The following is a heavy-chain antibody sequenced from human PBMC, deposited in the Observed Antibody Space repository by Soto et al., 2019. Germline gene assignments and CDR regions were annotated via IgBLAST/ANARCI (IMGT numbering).Heavy chain of an antibody. CDR1: GYSFTSYW. D-gene: IGHD2-2*01. V-gene: IGHV5-10-1*01. CDR3: AITSYCSSTSCFYYYYGMDV. CDR2: IDPSDSYT. Sequence: PGESLKISCNGSGYSFTSYWISWVRQMPGKGLEWMGRIDPSDSYTNYSPSFQGHVTISADKSISTAYLQWSSLKASDTAMYYCAITSYCSSTSCFYYYYGMDVWGQGTTVTVSS. J-gene: IGHJ6*02.